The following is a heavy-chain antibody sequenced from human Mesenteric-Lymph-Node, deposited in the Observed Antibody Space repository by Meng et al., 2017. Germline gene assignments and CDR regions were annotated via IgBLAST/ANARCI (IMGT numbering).Heavy chain of an antibody. CDR1: GGTFSSYT. D-gene: IGHD6-19*01. V-gene: IGHV1-69*02. CDR2: IIPILGIA. Sequence: SVKVSCKASGGTFSSYTISWVRQAPGQGLEWMGRIIPILGIANYAQKFQGRVTITADKSTSTAYMELSSLRSEDTAVYYCAKGHSSGWFPDYWGQGTLVTVSS. CDR3: AKGHSSGWFPDY. J-gene: IGHJ4*02.